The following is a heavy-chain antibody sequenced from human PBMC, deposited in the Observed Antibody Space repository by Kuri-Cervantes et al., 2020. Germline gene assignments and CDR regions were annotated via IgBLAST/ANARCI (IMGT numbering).Heavy chain of an antibody. CDR1: GFTFSNYW. V-gene: IGHV3-7*03. D-gene: IGHD3-10*01. J-gene: IGHJ4*02. Sequence: GGSLRLSCAASGFTFSNYWMAWVRQAPGKGLEWVAMIKKDGSDGYYVDSVKGRFTISRDNVINSLFLQINSLRAEDTAVYYCARSSAGSGYFDYWGQGTLVTVSS. CDR3: ARSSAGSGYFDY. CDR2: IKKDGSDG.